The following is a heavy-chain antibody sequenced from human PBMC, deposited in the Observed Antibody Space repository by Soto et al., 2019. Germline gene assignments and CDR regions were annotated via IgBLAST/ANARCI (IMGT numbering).Heavy chain of an antibody. J-gene: IGHJ1*01. CDR3: TRDLPGYSSSWPDN. CDR1: GFPVSNTY. CDR2: IFAGGNP. V-gene: IGHV3-66*01. D-gene: IGHD6-13*01. Sequence: PGGSLRLSCAASGFPVSNTYMSWVRQAPGKGLEWVSVIFAGGNPYYADSVEGRFTISRDNSRNTLYLQMNSLRAEDTAVYYCTRDLPGYSSSWPDNWGQGTLVTVSS.